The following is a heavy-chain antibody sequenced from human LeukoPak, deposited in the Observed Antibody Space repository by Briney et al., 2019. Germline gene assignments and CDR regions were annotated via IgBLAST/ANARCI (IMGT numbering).Heavy chain of an antibody. V-gene: IGHV1-8*03. D-gene: IGHD1-7*01. CDR3: ARGLRKKNRNYVCCWFDP. Sequence: ASVKVSCKASGYTFTSYDINWVRQATGQGLEWMGWMNPNSGNTGYAQKFQGRVTITRNTSISTAYMELSSLRSEDTAVYYCARGLRKKNRNYVCCWFDPWGQGTLVTVSS. CDR1: GYTFTSYD. CDR2: MNPNSGNT. J-gene: IGHJ5*02.